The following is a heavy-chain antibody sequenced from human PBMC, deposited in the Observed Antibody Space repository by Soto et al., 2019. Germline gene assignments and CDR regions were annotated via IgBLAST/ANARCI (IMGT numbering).Heavy chain of an antibody. J-gene: IGHJ4*02. CDR3: AKDRLSDSGWDIDY. CDR1: GFTFSSVS. D-gene: IGHD1-26*01. CDR2: IYPRGTAT. V-gene: IGHV3-23*01. Sequence: EVQLLASGGNLVQVGWSLRLSCAGSGFTFSSVSMSWVRQAPGRGLEWLSSIYPRGTATFYADSVKGRFIISRDNSKNIVYLQMNSLRDDDTAVYYCAKDRLSDSGWDIDYWGQGTLVTVSS.